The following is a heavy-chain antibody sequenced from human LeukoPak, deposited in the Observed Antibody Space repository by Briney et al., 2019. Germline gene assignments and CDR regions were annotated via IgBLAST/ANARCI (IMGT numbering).Heavy chain of an antibody. CDR3: ARVVLRYSDWSGEGDY. CDR2: ISAYNGNT. J-gene: IGHJ4*02. CDR1: GYTFTSYG. Sequence: ASVKVSCKASGYTFTSYGISWVRQAPGQGLEWMGWISAYNGNTNYAQKLQGRVTMTTDTSTSTAYMELRSLRSDGPAVYYCARVVLRYSDWSGEGDYWGQGTLVTVSS. D-gene: IGHD3-9*01. V-gene: IGHV1-18*01.